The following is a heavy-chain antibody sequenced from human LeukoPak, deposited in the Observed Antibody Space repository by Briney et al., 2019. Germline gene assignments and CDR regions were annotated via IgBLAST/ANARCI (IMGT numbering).Heavy chain of an antibody. V-gene: IGHV4-34*01. Sequence: PSETLSLTCAVYGGSFSGYYWSWIRQPPGKGLEWIGEINHSGSTNYNPSFKSRVTISVDTSKNQFSLKLSSVTAADTAVYYCARGAGVTVTYYFDYWGQGTLVTVSS. CDR2: INHSGST. CDR1: GGSFSGYY. CDR3: ARGAGVTVTYYFDY. J-gene: IGHJ4*02. D-gene: IGHD4-17*01.